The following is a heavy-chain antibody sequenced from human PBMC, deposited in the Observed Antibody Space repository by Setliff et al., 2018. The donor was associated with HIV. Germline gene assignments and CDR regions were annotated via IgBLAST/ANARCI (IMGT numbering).Heavy chain of an antibody. D-gene: IGHD6-19*01. J-gene: IGHJ4*02. CDR2: IDTDEITT. CDR3: VRDRAMAGTGPHFDY. CDR1: GFTFNNFW. Sequence: HPGGSLRLSCAASGFTFNNFWMHWIRQTPGKGLEWASRIDTDEITTNYADSVMGRFTVSRDNAKSRVYLQMNRLRVEDTGVYYCVRDRAMAGTGPHFDYWGQGILVTVSS. V-gene: IGHV3-74*01.